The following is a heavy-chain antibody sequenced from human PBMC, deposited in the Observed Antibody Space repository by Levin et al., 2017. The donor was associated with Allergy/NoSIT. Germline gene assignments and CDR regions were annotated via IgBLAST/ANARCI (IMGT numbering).Heavy chain of an antibody. V-gene: IGHV1-2*02. J-gene: IGHJ4*02. CDR2: TNPNNGDT. D-gene: IGHD5-18*01. CDR3: ARSDTALQIDY. Sequence: GESLKISCKASGYTFTAAYYIHWVRQAPGHGLQWMGWTNPNNGDTNYAQNLQGRVTMTRDTSITTAYMELSRLRSDDTAVYYCARSDTALQIDYWGQGTLVSVSS. CDR1: GYTFTAAYY.